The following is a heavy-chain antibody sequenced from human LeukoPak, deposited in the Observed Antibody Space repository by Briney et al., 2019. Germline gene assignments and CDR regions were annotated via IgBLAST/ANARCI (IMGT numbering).Heavy chain of an antibody. Sequence: SEPLSLPCTVSGGSISSDDYYWSWIRQPPGKGLEGFGHITYSGSTEYSPSLRSRVTMSVDTSKNQFSLKLNSVTAAETAMYFCARGGVGGYDYFDSWGQGTLVAVSP. CDR1: GGSISSDDYY. V-gene: IGHV4-30-4*01. D-gene: IGHD5-12*01. J-gene: IGHJ4*02. CDR3: ARGGVGGYDYFDS. CDR2: ITYSGST.